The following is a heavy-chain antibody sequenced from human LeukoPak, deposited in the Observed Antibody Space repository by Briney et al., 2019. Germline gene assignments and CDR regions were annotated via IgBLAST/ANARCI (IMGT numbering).Heavy chain of an antibody. J-gene: IGHJ4*02. CDR3: ARPDYYDSSGIDY. CDR1: GYSFTSYW. Sequence: GESLKISCKGSGYSFTSYWIGWVRLMPGKGLEWMGIIYPGDSDTRYSPSFQGQVSISADKSISTAYLQWSSLKASDTAMYYCARPDYYDSSGIDYWGQGTLVTVSS. CDR2: IYPGDSDT. D-gene: IGHD3-22*01. V-gene: IGHV5-51*01.